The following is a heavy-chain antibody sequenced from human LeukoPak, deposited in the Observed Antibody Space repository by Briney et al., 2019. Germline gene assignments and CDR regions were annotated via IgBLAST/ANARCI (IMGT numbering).Heavy chain of an antibody. J-gene: IGHJ4*02. CDR3: ARGRGSYGLYTFDY. CDR1: GFTFSSYS. V-gene: IGHV3-21*01. CDR2: ISSSSSYI. D-gene: IGHD5-18*01. Sequence: GGSLRLSCAASGFTFSSYSMNWVRQAPGKGLEWVSSISSSSSYIYYADSVKGRFTISRDNAKNSLYLQMNSLRAEDTAVYYCARGRGSYGLYTFDYWGQGTLVTVSS.